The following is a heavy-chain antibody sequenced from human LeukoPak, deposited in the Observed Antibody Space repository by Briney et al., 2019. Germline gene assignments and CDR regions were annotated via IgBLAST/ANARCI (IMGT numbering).Heavy chain of an antibody. CDR2: IYASGTT. CDR1: GGSISRSSHY. D-gene: IGHD6-13*01. Sequence: SETLSLTCTVSGGSISRSSHYWAWIRQPPGKGLEWIGSIYASGTTYYNPSLKSRVTISVDTSKNQFSLKLSSVTAADTAVYYCARVVAAAGLYFDYWGQGTLVTVSS. CDR3: ARVVAAAGLYFDY. J-gene: IGHJ4*02. V-gene: IGHV4-39*07.